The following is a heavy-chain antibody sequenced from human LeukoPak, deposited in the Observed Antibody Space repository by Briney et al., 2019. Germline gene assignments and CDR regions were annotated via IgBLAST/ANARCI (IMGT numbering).Heavy chain of an antibody. V-gene: IGHV3-53*04. CDR3: ARAPFLAYCGGDCYFFDY. CDR1: GFTVSSNY. CDR2: IYSGGGT. Sequence: GGSLRLSCAASGFTVSSNYISWVRQAPGKGLEWVSVIYSGGGTYYADSVKGRFTISRQNSKNTLYLQMNSLRAEDTAVYCCARAPFLAYCGGDCYFFDYWGQGTLVTVSS. D-gene: IGHD2-21*02. J-gene: IGHJ4*02.